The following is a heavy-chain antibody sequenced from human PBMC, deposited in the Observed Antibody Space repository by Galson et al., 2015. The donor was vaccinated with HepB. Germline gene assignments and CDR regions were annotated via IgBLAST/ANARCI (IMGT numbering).Heavy chain of an antibody. Sequence: SVKVSCKASGVTFSSYAISWVRQAPGQGLEWMGGIIPIFGTANYEQKFQGRVTITADKSTSTAYMELSSLRSEDTAVYYCAREAYSSSRYYYGMDVWGQGTTVTVSS. J-gene: IGHJ6*02. D-gene: IGHD6-13*01. CDR3: AREAYSSSRYYYGMDV. CDR2: IIPIFGTA. V-gene: IGHV1-69*06. CDR1: GVTFSSYA.